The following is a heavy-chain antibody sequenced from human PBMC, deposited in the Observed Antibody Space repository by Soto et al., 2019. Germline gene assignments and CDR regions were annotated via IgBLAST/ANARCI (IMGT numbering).Heavy chain of an antibody. CDR2: ISFDESNK. CDR3: SRTPFYYFGLGTHLYYFDF. V-gene: IGHV3-30-3*01. D-gene: IGHD3-10*01. J-gene: IGHJ4*02. Sequence: GGSLRLSCAASGFTFSSYAMHWVRQAPGKGLEWVALISFDESNKYYADSVKGRFTISRDNSKNTLFLQTNSLRAEDTAVYYCSRTPFYYFGLGTHLYYFDFWDQGALVTVSS. CDR1: GFTFSSYA.